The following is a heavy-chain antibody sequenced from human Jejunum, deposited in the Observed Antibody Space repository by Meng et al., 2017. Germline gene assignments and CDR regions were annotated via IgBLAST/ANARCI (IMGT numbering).Heavy chain of an antibody. CDR3: ARVRLGLGGSDY. CDR2: IYGDGHT. CDR1: GFTTTGKY. Sequence: EVQLGETGGKLVQPGGSLGLSCEASGFTTTGKYMSWVRQAPGKGLQWVSLIYGDGHTYYADSVKGRFTISRDDSKNTVFLQMNSLTVEDTAMYYCARVRLGLGGSDYWGQGTLVTVSS. V-gene: IGHV3-66*02. J-gene: IGHJ4*02. D-gene: IGHD3-16*01.